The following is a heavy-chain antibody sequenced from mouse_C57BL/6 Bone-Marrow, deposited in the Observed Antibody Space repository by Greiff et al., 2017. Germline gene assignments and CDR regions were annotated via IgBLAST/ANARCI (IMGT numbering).Heavy chain of an antibody. CDR2: IRSKSSNYAT. V-gene: IGHV10-3*01. CDR1: GFTFNTYA. Sequence: EVQLVESGGGLVQPKGSLKLSCAASGFTFNTYAMHWVRQAPGKGLEWVARIRSKSSNYATYYADSVKDRFTISRDDSQSMLYLQMNNLKTEDTAMDYCGSRLRWFAYWGQGTLVTVSA. CDR3: GSRLRWFAY. J-gene: IGHJ3*01. D-gene: IGHD2-2*01.